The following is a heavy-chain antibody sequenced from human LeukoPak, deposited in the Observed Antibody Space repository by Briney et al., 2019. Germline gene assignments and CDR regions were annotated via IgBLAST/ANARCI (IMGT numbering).Heavy chain of an antibody. Sequence: PSETLSLICTVSGYSIGSDFYWGWIRQPLGKGLEWIASIYRSGNTYSNSSLKSRVRMSIDTSKNHFSLRLTSVTAADTAVYYCARHSVGATSDAWGQGTLVTVSS. D-gene: IGHD1-26*01. CDR1: GYSIGSDFY. CDR3: ARHSVGATSDA. CDR2: IYRSGNT. V-gene: IGHV4-38-2*02. J-gene: IGHJ5*02.